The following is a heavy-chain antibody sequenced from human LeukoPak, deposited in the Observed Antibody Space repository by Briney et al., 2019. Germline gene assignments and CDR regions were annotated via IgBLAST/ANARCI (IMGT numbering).Heavy chain of an antibody. CDR2: IYYSGST. J-gene: IGHJ4*02. CDR1: GGSISSSSYY. Sequence: SETLSLTCTVSGGSISSSSYYWGWIRQPPGKGLEWIGSIYYSGSTYYNPSLKSRVTISVDTSKNQFSLKLSSVTAADTAVYYCARDVGDSSGYYLGPYHYWGQGTLVTVSS. CDR3: ARDVGDSSGYYLGPYHY. V-gene: IGHV4-39*07. D-gene: IGHD3-22*01.